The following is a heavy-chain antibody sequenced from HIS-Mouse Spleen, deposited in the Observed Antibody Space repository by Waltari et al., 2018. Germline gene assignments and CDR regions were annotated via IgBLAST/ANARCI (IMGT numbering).Heavy chain of an antibody. CDR1: GFTFSSYG. J-gene: IGHJ4*02. V-gene: IGHV3-30*18. D-gene: IGHD3-22*01. CDR2: ISYDGSNK. CDR3: AKDRGTRILNDANYDSSGDY. Sequence: QVQLVESGGGVVQPGRSLRLSCAASGFTFSSYGMHWVRQAPGKGLGLVAVISYDGSNKYYADSVKGRFTISRDNSKNTLYLQMNSLRAEDTAVYYCAKDRGTRILNDANYDSSGDYWGQGTLVTVSS.